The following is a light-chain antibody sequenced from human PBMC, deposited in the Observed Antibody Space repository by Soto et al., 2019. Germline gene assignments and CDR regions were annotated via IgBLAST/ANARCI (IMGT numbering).Light chain of an antibody. CDR3: CSYAGSYSYV. V-gene: IGLV2-11*01. Sequence: QSALTQPRSVSGSPGQSVTISCTGTSSDVGGYKYVSWYQQHPGKAPKLIIYDVNKRPSGVPDRFSGSKSGNTASLTISRLQAEDEADYYCCSYAGSYSYVFGTGTKVTVL. CDR1: SSDVGGYKY. CDR2: DVN. J-gene: IGLJ1*01.